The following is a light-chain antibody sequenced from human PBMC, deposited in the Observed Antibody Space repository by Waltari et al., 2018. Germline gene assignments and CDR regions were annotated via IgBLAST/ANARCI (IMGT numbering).Light chain of an antibody. V-gene: IGKV4-1*01. CDR1: QSVLYSSNYKNY. CDR3: QQYYSAPT. J-gene: IGKJ1*01. Sequence: DIVMTQSPDSLAVSLGERATINCHSRQSVLYSSNYKNYLAWYQQKPGQPPKLLISWASTRESGVPDRFSASGSGTDFTLTINSLQAGDVAVYYCQQYYSAPTFGQGTKVEIK. CDR2: WAS.